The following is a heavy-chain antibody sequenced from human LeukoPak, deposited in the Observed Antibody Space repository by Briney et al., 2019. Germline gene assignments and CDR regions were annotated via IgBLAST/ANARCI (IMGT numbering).Heavy chain of an antibody. J-gene: IGHJ4*02. CDR2: LSGSAGST. V-gene: IGHV3-23*01. D-gene: IGHD2-8*01. CDR3: AKDLMGAVDY. Sequence: SGGSLRLSCAASGFTFSSYGMSWVRQTPGKGLEWVSALSGSAGSTFYADSVKGRFTISRDNSKNTLYLQMNSLRAEDTAVYYCAKDLMGAVDYWGQGTLVTVSS. CDR1: GFTFSSYG.